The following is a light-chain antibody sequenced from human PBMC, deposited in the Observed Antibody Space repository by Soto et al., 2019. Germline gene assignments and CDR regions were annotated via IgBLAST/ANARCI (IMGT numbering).Light chain of an antibody. CDR1: QSVSSY. CDR3: QQRSNWPLT. CDR2: DAS. Sequence: EIVLPQSPATLSLSPGERATLSCRASQSVSSYLAWYQQKPGQAPRLLIYDASNRATGIPARFSGSGSGTDFPLTISSLEPEDFAVYYCQQRSNWPLTFGGGTKVDIK. J-gene: IGKJ4*01. V-gene: IGKV3-11*01.